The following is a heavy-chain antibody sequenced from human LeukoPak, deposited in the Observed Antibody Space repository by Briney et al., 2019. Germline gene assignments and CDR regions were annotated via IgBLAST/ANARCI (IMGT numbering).Heavy chain of an antibody. V-gene: IGHV1-46*01. Sequence: ASLTLSWKASGYTFTSYYIHWDRHAPGQGLVWMGIINPSGGYTTYKQKFQGRVTMSSDTSTSTVYMELSSLRCEDTAVYYCARAPCSGGVCYSSYNYYGMDGWGQGTTVTVSS. CDR1: GYTFTSYY. J-gene: IGHJ6*02. CDR2: INPSGGYT. CDR3: ARAPCSGGVCYSSYNYYGMDG. D-gene: IGHD2-15*01.